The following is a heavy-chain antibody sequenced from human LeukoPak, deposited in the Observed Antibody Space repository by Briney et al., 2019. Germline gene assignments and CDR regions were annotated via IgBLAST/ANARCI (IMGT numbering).Heavy chain of an antibody. CDR3: ARGIPRYSGYEHFDY. Sequence: ASVKVSCKASGGTFSSYAISWVRQAPGQGPEWMGRIIPILGIANYAQKFQGRVTITADKSTSTAYMELSSLRSEDTAVYYCARGIPRYSGYEHFDYWGQGTLVTVSS. V-gene: IGHV1-69*04. CDR1: GGTFSSYA. J-gene: IGHJ4*02. CDR2: IIPILGIA. D-gene: IGHD5-12*01.